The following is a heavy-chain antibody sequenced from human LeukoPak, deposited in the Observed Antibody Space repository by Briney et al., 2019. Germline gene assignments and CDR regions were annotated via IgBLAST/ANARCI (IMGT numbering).Heavy chain of an antibody. J-gene: IGHJ4*02. CDR3: ARAFGDIVVVPAATTFDY. CDR1: GGSISSGGYY. V-gene: IGHV4-30-2*01. CDR2: IYHSGST. D-gene: IGHD2-2*01. Sequence: PSETLSLTCTVSGGSISSGGYYWSWIRQPPGKGLEWIGYIYHSGSTYYNPSLKSRVTISVDRSKNQFSLKLSSVTAADTAVYYCARAFGDIVVVPAATTFDYWGQGTLVTV.